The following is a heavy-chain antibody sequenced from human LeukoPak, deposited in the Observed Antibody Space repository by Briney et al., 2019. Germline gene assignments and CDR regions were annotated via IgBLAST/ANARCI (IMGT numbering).Heavy chain of an antibody. V-gene: IGHV1-2*02. J-gene: IGHJ4*02. CDR2: LNPNSGAT. CDR3: ARWVGGSYTSFRNDY. CDR1: EYTFTANY. D-gene: IGHD1-26*01. Sequence: ASVKVSCKTSEYTFTANYMQWVRQAPGQGLEWMGWLNPNSGATKYAQKFQGRVTMTRDTSINTAYMELSRLTSDDTAVYYCARWVGGSYTSFRNDYWGQGTLVTVSS.